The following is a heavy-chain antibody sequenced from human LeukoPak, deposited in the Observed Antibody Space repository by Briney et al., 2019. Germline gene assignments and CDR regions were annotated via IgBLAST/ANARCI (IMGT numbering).Heavy chain of an antibody. CDR3: ARGPTVTTFNAFDL. Sequence: GGSLRLSCVASGFTFTDYGIYWVRQAPGKGLEHVSAISSTGTYTYYANSVRGRFTISRDNSRNTLYLQMGSLRAEDMAVYYCARGPTVTTFNAFDLWGQGTMVTVSS. V-gene: IGHV3-64*01. J-gene: IGHJ3*01. CDR1: GFTFTDYG. CDR2: ISSTGTYT. D-gene: IGHD4-17*01.